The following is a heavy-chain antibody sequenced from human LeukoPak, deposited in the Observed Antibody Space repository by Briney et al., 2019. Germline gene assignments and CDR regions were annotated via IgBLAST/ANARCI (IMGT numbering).Heavy chain of an antibody. V-gene: IGHV4-61*05. Sequence: SETLSLTCTVSGGSIGSSSYYWGWIRQPPGKGLEWIAYIYYSGTTNYNPSLKSRVTISLDTSKNQFSLKLSSVTAADTAVYYCARHGGYSGNPMPFDSWGQGTLVTVSS. J-gene: IGHJ4*02. CDR1: GGSIGSSSYY. CDR3: ARHGGYSGNPMPFDS. CDR2: IYYSGTT. D-gene: IGHD4-23*01.